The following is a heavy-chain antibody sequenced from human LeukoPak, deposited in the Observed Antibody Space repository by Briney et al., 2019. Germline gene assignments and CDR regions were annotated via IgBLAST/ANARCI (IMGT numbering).Heavy chain of an antibody. V-gene: IGHV4-59*01. CDR3: ARAFDGDGYYYYYYMDV. CDR2: IYYSGST. D-gene: IGHD5-24*01. J-gene: IGHJ6*03. Sequence: PSETLSLTCTVSGGSISSYYWSWIRQPPGKGLEWIGYIYYSGSTNYNPSLKSRVTISVDTSKNQFSPKLSSVTAADTAVYYCARAFDGDGYYYYYYMDVWGKGTTVTVSS. CDR1: GGSISSYY.